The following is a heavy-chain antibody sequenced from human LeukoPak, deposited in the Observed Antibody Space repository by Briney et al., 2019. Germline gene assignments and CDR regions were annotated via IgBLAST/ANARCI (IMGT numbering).Heavy chain of an antibody. D-gene: IGHD4-23*01. CDR2: IYYSGST. Sequence: SETLSLTCTVSGGSISSSSYYWGWIRQPPGKGLEWIGSIYYSGSTYYNPSLKSRVTISVDTSKNQFSLKLSSVTAADTAVYYCARAPMVTYNWFDPWGQGTLVTVSS. V-gene: IGHV4-39*07. CDR3: ARAPMVTYNWFDP. J-gene: IGHJ5*02. CDR1: GGSISSSSYY.